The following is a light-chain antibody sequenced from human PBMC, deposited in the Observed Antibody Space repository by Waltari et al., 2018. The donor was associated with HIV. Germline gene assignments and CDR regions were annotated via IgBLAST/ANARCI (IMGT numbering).Light chain of an antibody. CDR2: AAS. J-gene: IGKJ4*01. CDR1: QSVSSY. Sequence: DIQMTQSPSSLSASVGDRVTIACRASQSVSSYLNWYQVKLGKVPKLLIYAASSLQGGVPSRFSGSGSGTDFTLTISSLQPEDSATYFCQQTYNTPTFGGGTKVE. V-gene: IGKV1-39*01. CDR3: QQTYNTPT.